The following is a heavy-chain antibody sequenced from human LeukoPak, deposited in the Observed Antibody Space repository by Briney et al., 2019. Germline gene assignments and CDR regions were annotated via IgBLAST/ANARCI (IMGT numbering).Heavy chain of an antibody. CDR2: IMIGGDGK. Sequence: GGSLRLSCAGSGFTFNNYAMSRVRRAPRKGLEWVSTIMIGGDGKHYADSVKGRFTISRDRSESTLYLQMNGLRADDTAVYYCVRAAPRDCSPASCSLFDTWGQGTLVTVSS. D-gene: IGHD2-2*01. V-gene: IGHV3-23*01. J-gene: IGHJ4*02. CDR3: VRAAPRDCSPASCSLFDT. CDR1: GFTFNNYA.